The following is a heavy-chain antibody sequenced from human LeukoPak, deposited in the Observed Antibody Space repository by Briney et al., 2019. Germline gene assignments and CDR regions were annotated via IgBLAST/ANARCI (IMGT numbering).Heavy chain of an antibody. Sequence: GGSLRLSCAASGFTFSDYYMRWIRQAPGKGLEWVSYISSSGSTIYYADSVKGRFTISRDNAKNSLYLQMNSLRAEDTAVYYCARSDSSGPLNFDYWGQGTLVTVSS. V-gene: IGHV3-11*01. CDR2: ISSSGSTI. J-gene: IGHJ4*02. CDR3: ARSDSSGPLNFDY. D-gene: IGHD3-22*01. CDR1: GFTFSDYY.